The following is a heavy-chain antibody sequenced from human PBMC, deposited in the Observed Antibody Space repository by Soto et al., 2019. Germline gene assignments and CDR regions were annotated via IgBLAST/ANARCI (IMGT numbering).Heavy chain of an antibody. J-gene: IGHJ4*02. CDR1: GGLFSSFA. V-gene: IGHV1-69*01. Sequence: QEQLVQSGPEVKKPGSSVKVSCEDSGGLFSSFAISWVRQAPGQGLEWVGGIIPVFGTTNYAEKFQGRVTITADESTNTAYMELSSLISGDTAMYYCARGGGPYVWFNEFWGQGTLVTVSS. CDR3: ARGGGPYVWFNEF. D-gene: IGHD3-16*01. CDR2: IIPVFGTT.